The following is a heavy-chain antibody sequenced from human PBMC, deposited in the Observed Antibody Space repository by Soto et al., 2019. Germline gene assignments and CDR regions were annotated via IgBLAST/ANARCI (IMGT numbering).Heavy chain of an antibody. Sequence: PGGSLRLSCAASGFTFSTYSMNWVRQAPGKGLEWVGRSRNKANSYTTEYAASVKGRFTISRDDSKNSLFLQMNSLKTEDTAVYYCVITFVRKAMDYRYYGMDVWGQGTTVTVSS. D-gene: IGHD5-18*01. J-gene: IGHJ6*02. CDR2: SRNKANSYTT. CDR1: GFTFSTYS. V-gene: IGHV3-72*01. CDR3: VITFVRKAMDYRYYGMDV.